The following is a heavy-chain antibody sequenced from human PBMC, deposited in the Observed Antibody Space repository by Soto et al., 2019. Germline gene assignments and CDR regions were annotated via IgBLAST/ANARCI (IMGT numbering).Heavy chain of an antibody. CDR2: TRNKANSYTT. D-gene: IGHD3-22*01. CDR3: ARDGYSDREYYYYGMDV. CDR1: GFTFSDHY. Sequence: HPGGSLRLSCAASGFTFSDHYMDWVRQAPGKGLEWVGRTRNKANSYTTEYAASVKGRFTISRDDSKNSLYLQMNSLKTEDTAVYYCARDGYSDREYYYYGMDVWGQGTTVTVSS. V-gene: IGHV3-72*01. J-gene: IGHJ6*02.